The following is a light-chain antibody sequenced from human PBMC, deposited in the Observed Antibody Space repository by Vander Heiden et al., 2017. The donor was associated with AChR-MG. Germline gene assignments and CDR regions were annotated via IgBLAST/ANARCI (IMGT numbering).Light chain of an antibody. CDR3: QQHGSSSKWT. CDR1: QSVGSSF. CDR2: AAS. J-gene: IGKJ1*01. V-gene: IGKV3-20*01. Sequence: IVLTQSPGTLSLSPGERATLSCRASQSVGSSFLAWYQQKPGQAPRLLIYAASSRATGIPDRFSGSGSGTDFTLTISRLEPEDFAVYYCQQHGSSSKWTFGQGTKVEIK.